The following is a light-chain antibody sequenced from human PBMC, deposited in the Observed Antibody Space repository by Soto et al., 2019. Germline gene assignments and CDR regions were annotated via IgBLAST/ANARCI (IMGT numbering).Light chain of an antibody. J-gene: IGKJ5*01. CDR3: QQRSNQIT. V-gene: IGKV3-11*01. CDR2: DAS. Sequence: EIVLTQSPATLSLSPGERANLSCRASQSVSSYLAWYQQKPGQAPRLLIYDASNRATGIPARFSGSGSGTDFTLTISSLEPEDFAVYYCQQRSNQITFGQGTRLEIK. CDR1: QSVSSY.